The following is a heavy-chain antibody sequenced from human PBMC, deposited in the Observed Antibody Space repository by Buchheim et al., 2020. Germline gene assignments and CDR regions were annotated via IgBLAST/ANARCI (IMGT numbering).Heavy chain of an antibody. Sequence: QVQLVQSGAEVKKPGSSVKVSCKASGGTFSSYAISWVRQAPGQGLEWMGGIIPIFGTANYAQKFQGRVTITADKSTSTAYMEMSSLRSEDRAVYYCARLLTRGALRWFGELLSGYGMDVWGQGTT. CDR1: GGTFSSYA. J-gene: IGHJ6*02. CDR2: IIPIFGTA. CDR3: ARLLTRGALRWFGELLSGYGMDV. D-gene: IGHD3-10*01. V-gene: IGHV1-69*06.